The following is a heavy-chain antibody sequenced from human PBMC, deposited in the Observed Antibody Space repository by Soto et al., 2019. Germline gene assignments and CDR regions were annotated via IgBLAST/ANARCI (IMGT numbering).Heavy chain of an antibody. J-gene: IGHJ6*02. Sequence: SETLSLTCTVSGGSISSYYWSWIRQPPGKGLEWIGYIYYSGSTNYNPSLKSRVTISVDTSKNQFSLKLSSVTAADTAVYYCARVKSITMVRGVIKAGYYYYGMDVWGQGTTVTVSS. CDR3: ARVKSITMVRGVIKAGYYYYGMDV. CDR1: GGSISSYY. V-gene: IGHV4-59*01. D-gene: IGHD3-10*01. CDR2: IYYSGST.